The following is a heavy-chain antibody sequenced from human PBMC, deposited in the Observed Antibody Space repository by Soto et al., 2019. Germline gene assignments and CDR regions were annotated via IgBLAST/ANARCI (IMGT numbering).Heavy chain of an antibody. Sequence: GGSLRLSCAASGFTFSSYAMSWVRQAPGKGLEWVSAISGSGGSTYYADSVKGRFTISRDNSKNTLYLQMNSLRAEDTAVYYCAKPPADGRNPLYYFDYWGQGTLVTVSS. CDR1: GFTFSSYA. CDR2: ISGSGGST. J-gene: IGHJ4*02. V-gene: IGHV3-23*01. CDR3: AKPPADGRNPLYYFDY. D-gene: IGHD4-4*01.